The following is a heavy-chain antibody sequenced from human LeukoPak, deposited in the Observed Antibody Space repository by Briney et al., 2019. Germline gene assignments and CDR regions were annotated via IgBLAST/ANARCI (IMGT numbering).Heavy chain of an antibody. CDR1: GGSISSSSYY. Sequence: SETLSLTCTVSGGSISSSSYYWGWIRQPPGKGLEWIGSIYYSGSTYYNPSLKSRVTISVDTSKNQFSLKLSSVTAADTAVYYCARHKEWLDGLDYWGQGTLVTVSS. D-gene: IGHD6-19*01. CDR3: ARHKEWLDGLDY. J-gene: IGHJ4*02. CDR2: IYYSGST. V-gene: IGHV4-39*01.